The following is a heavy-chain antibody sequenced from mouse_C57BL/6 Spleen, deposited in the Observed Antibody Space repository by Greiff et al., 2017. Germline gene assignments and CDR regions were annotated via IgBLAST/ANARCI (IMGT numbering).Heavy chain of an antibody. CDR3: ARAGAITTVVARAMDY. CDR2: INPGSGGT. CDR1: GYAFTNYL. D-gene: IGHD1-1*01. V-gene: IGHV1-54*01. J-gene: IGHJ4*01. Sequence: QVQLKQSGAELVRPGTSVKVSCKASGYAFTNYLIEWVKQRPGQGLEWIGVINPGSGGTNYNEKFKGKATLTADKSSSTAYMQLSSLTSEDSAVYFCARAGAITTVVARAMDYWGQGTSVTVSS.